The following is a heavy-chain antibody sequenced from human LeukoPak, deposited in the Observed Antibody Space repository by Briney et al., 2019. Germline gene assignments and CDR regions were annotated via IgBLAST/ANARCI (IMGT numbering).Heavy chain of an antibody. CDR1: GFTVSSNY. D-gene: IGHD3-22*01. V-gene: IGHV3-53*01. J-gene: IGHJ4*02. CDR2: IYSGGST. Sequence: GGSLRLSCAASGFTVSSNYMSWVRQAPGKGLEWVSAIYSGGSTYYADSVKGRFTISRDNSKNTLYLQMNSLRAEDTAVYYCARDDYDSTAHGYWGQGTLVTVSS. CDR3: ARDDYDSTAHGY.